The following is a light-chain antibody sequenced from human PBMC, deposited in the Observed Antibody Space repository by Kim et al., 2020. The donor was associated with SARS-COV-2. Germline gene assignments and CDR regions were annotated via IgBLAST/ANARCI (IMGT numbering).Light chain of an antibody. CDR1: QTISSTY. CDR2: RAS. V-gene: IGKV3-20*01. CDR3: QRYGSSPPYT. Sequence: SPGERATLSCRASQTISSTYLAWYQQKPGQAPRLLIYRASSRATGIPDRFSGSGSGTDFTLTISRLEPEDFAVYYCQRYGSSPPYTFGQGTKLEI. J-gene: IGKJ2*01.